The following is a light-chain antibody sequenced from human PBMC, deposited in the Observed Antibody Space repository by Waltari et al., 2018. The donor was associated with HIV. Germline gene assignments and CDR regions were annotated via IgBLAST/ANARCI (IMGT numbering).Light chain of an antibody. J-gene: IGLJ2*01. CDR2: DTN. V-gene: IGLV1-40*01. CDR3: QTFDTSLSGFVV. CDR1: RSNIGAIYD. Sequence: QSVLTQPPSVSGAPGQRVTISCTGRRSNIGAIYDVHWYQQLPGAAPKLLIYDTNTRPSGVPDRFSGSKSGTSASLAIAGLQADDEAVYYCQTFDTSLSGFVVFGGGTKLTVL.